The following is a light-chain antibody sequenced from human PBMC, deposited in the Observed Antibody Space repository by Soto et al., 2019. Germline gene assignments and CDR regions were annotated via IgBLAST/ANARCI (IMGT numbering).Light chain of an antibody. CDR3: QQRSNWPWT. V-gene: IGKV3-11*01. J-gene: IGKJ1*01. CDR1: QSVSSY. Sequence: EIVLTQSPATLSLSPWEIATLSCRASQSVSSYLAWYQQKPGQAPRLLIYDASNRATGIPARFSGSGSGTDFTITIRSLEPEDFAVYYCQQRSNWPWTFGQGTKVDI. CDR2: DAS.